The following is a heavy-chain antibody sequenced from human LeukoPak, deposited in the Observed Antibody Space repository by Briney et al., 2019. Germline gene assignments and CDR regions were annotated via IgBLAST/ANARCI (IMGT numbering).Heavy chain of an antibody. CDR2: IRYDGSNK. V-gene: IGHV3-30*02. D-gene: IGHD3-22*01. CDR3: AKDISVNYYDSSGYYTPRSGS. CDR1: GFTFSSYG. J-gene: IGHJ5*02. Sequence: SGGSLRLSCAASGFTFSSYGMHWVRQAPGKGLEWVAFIRYDGSNKYYADSVEGRFTISRDNSKNTLYLQMNSLRAEDTAVYYCAKDISVNYYDSSGYYTPRSGSWGQGTLVTVSS.